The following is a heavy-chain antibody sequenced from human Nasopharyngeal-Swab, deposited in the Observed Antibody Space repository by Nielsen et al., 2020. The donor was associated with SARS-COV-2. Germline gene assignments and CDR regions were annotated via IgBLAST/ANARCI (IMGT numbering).Heavy chain of an antibody. D-gene: IGHD2-2*01. CDR2: TEIGGTT. Sequence: GGSLRLSCAVSGLTVSSTYMSWVRQAPGKGLEWVSVTEIGGTTHYADSVKGRFSISRDSSTNTLYLQMNNVRAEDTAVYHCARDLGGGYCTTTNCPGSWGQGTLVTVSS. CDR1: GLTVSSTY. J-gene: IGHJ1*01. CDR3: ARDLGGGYCTTTNCPGS. V-gene: IGHV3-53*01.